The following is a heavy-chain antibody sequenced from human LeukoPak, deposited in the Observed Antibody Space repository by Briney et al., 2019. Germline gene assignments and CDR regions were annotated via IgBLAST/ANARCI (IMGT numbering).Heavy chain of an antibody. CDR3: ARDLGLRRMI. J-gene: IGHJ2*01. CDR2: ISAGSGTV. V-gene: IGHV3-48*04. CDR1: GFTFSSYS. Sequence: PGGSLRLSCAASGFTFSSYSMNWVRQAPGGGLEWLSYISAGSGTVFSADSVKGRFSISRDNARESLFLQMNSLRVEDTAVYYCARDLGLRRMIWGRGTLVIVSS.